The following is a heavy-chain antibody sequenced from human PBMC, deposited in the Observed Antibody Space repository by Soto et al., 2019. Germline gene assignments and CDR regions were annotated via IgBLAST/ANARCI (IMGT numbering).Heavy chain of an antibody. CDR1: GGTFSSYA. V-gene: IGHV1-69*06. D-gene: IGHD3-22*01. CDR3: ASPMVAVVAITSAFDI. CDR2: FIPILGTA. Sequence: QVQLVQSGAEVKKPGSSVKVSCKASGGTFSSYAISWVRQAPGQGLEWMGGFIPILGTANYAQKFQGRVTITADKSTSTAYMGLGSLRSEDTAVYYCASPMVAVVAITSAFDIWGQGTMVTVSS. J-gene: IGHJ3*02.